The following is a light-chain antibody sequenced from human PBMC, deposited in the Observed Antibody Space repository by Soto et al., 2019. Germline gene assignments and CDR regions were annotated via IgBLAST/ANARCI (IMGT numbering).Light chain of an antibody. V-gene: IGKV1-33*01. Sequence: DIQMTQSPSSLSASVGDRVTITCQASQDISNCLNWYQQKPGKAPKLLIYDASNLDTGVPSRFSGNGSETDFTFTISSLQSEDIATYYCQQYSYIPPMYTFGQGTKLEIK. CDR3: QQYSYIPPMYT. CDR2: DAS. J-gene: IGKJ2*01. CDR1: QDISNC.